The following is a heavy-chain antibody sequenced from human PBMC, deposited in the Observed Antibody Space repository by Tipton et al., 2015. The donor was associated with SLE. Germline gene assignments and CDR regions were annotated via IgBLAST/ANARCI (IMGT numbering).Heavy chain of an antibody. CDR1: GFTFSSYE. CDR3: ARDGGDPIAAAADWFDP. J-gene: IGHJ5*02. D-gene: IGHD6-13*01. CDR2: ISSSGSTI. Sequence: SLRLSCAASGFTFSSYEMNWVRQAPGKGLEWVLYISSSGSTIYYTGSVKGRFTISRDNAKNSLYLQMNSLRAEDTAVYYCARDGGDPIAAAADWFDPWGQGTLVTVSS. V-gene: IGHV3-48*03.